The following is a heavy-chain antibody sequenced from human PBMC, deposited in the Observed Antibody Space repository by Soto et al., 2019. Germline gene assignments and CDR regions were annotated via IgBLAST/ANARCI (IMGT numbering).Heavy chain of an antibody. J-gene: IGHJ4*02. D-gene: IGHD1-7*01. Sequence: EVHLLESGGGLVQPGGSLRLSCAVSGFSLRPNGMSWVRQAPGKGLEWVSDIVYTGDTYYADSVKGRFTISRDNSKNTLYLQMSTLRAEDTAVYYCAGHGGNSYLGQGTLVTVSS. CDR2: IVYTGDT. V-gene: IGHV3-23*01. CDR3: AGHGGNSY. CDR1: GFSLRPNG.